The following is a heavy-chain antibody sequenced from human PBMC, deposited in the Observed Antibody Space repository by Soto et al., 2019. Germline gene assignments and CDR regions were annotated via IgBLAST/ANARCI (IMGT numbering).Heavy chain of an antibody. CDR1: GGSISSGGYS. J-gene: IGHJ5*02. CDR3: ARDQLEGNWFDP. V-gene: IGHV4-30-2*01. CDR2: IYHSGST. D-gene: IGHD1-1*01. Sequence: QLQLQESGSGLVRPSQTLSLTCAVSGGSISSGGYSWNWIRQPPGKGLEWIGYIYHSGSTLYNPSLTSRVTISVDKSTNQVSLKLSSVTAADTAVYYCARDQLEGNWFDPWGQGTLVTVSS.